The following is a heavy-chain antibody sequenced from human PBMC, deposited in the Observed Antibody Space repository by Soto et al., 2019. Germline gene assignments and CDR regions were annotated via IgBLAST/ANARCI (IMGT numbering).Heavy chain of an antibody. CDR3: ARDYDSSGDY. D-gene: IGHD3-22*01. CDR1: GGSLSSYY. V-gene: IGHV4-59*08. CDR2: VYYSGNT. J-gene: IGHJ4*02. Sequence: PSETLSLTCTVSGGSLSSYYWTWIRQPPGKGLEWIGYVYYSGNTNYNPSLKSRVTISVDTSKNQFSLKLSSVTAADTAVYYCARDYDSSGDYWGQGTLVTVSS.